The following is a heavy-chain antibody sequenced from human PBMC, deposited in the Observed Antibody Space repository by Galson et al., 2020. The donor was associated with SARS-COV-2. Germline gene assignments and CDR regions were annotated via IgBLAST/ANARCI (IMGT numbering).Heavy chain of an antibody. Sequence: ASETLSLTCTVSGGSINSGDSYWSWIRQHPGKGLEWGGYISYTGNTYYNPSLKSRLTISVDTSENQFSLDLSSVTAADTAVYYCARGGCSSTSCQAGILLYYGMDVWGQGTTVTVSS. CDR2: ISYTGNT. D-gene: IGHD2-2*01. J-gene: IGHJ6*02. CDR1: GGSINSGDSY. CDR3: ARGGCSSTSCQAGILLYYGMDV. V-gene: IGHV4-31*03.